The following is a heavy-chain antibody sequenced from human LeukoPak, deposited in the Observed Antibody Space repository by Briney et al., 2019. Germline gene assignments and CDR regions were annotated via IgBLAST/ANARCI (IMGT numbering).Heavy chain of an antibody. D-gene: IGHD5-12*01. Sequence: ASVKVSCKASGDTFTSYGISWVRQAPGQGLEWMGWISTYNGHTNYAQNLQGRVTMTTDTSTSTAYMELRSLRSDDTAVYYCARGRGSTSRYWGQGTLVTVSS. CDR2: ISTYNGHT. CDR3: ARGRGSTSRY. V-gene: IGHV1-18*01. CDR1: GDTFTSYG. J-gene: IGHJ4*02.